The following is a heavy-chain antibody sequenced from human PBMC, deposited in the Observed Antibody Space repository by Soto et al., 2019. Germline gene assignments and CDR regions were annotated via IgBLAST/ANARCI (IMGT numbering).Heavy chain of an antibody. D-gene: IGHD2-21*02. CDR1: GGTFSSYA. J-gene: IGHJ6*02. Sequence: SVKVSCKASGGTFSSYAISWVRQAPGQGLEWMGGIIPIFGTANYAQKFQGRVTITADESTSTAYMELSSLRSEDTAVYYCARYCGGDCYSFDYYYYGMDVWGQGTTVTVSS. CDR2: IIPIFGTA. CDR3: ARYCGGDCYSFDYYYYGMDV. V-gene: IGHV1-69*13.